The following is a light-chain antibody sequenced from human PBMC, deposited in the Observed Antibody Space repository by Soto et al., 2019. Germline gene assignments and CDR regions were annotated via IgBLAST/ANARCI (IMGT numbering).Light chain of an antibody. J-gene: IGKJ1*01. CDR2: DAS. Sequence: DIQMTQSPSTLSASVGDRVTITCRASQSISSWLAWYQQQPGKAPKLLIYDASSLESGVPSRFSGSGSGTEFTLTISSLQPDDFATYYCQQYPWTFGQGTKVEIK. CDR1: QSISSW. V-gene: IGKV1-5*01. CDR3: QQYPWT.